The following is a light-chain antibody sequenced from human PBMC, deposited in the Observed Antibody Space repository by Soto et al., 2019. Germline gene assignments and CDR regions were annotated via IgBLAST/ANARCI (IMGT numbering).Light chain of an antibody. Sequence: QSELTQAASVSGSPGQSITISCTGTSSDVGSYNLVSWYQQHPGKAPKLMIYEVSKRPSGVSNRFSGSKSGNTASLTVSGLQAEDEADYYCCSYAGSSTFFVFGTGTKVTVL. CDR2: EVS. V-gene: IGLV2-23*02. J-gene: IGLJ1*01. CDR1: SSDVGSYNL. CDR3: CSYAGSSTFFV.